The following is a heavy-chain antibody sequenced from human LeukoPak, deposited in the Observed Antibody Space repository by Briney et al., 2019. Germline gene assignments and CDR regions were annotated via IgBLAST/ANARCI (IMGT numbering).Heavy chain of an antibody. CDR1: GFAFSNFW. CDR3: ARGTTAFDI. V-gene: IGHV3-74*01. J-gene: IGHJ3*02. Sequence: PGGSLRLSCTASGFAFSNFWMHWVRQAPGKGLVWVSRIKTDGSATNYADSVKGRFTISRDNAKNTLYLQMNSLRAEDTAVYYCARGTTAFDIWGQGTMVTVSS. D-gene: IGHD1-1*01. CDR2: IKTDGSAT.